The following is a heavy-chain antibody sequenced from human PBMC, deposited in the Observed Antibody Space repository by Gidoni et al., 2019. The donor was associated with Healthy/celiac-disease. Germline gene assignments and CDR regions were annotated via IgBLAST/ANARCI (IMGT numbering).Heavy chain of an antibody. CDR1: VGAISSGGYD. CDR2: ISYSGRT. D-gene: IGHD5-12*01. V-gene: IGHV4-31*03. J-gene: IGHJ4*02. CDR3: ASVGARSGYVTKQERTFDY. Sequence: QVQLQESGPGLVKPAQTLSLTCTVAVGAISSGGYDGRWIRQHPGQGLEWIGYISYSGRTYYNPSLQRRVTISVDTSKIQFSLKLSSVTAADTAVYYCASVGARSGYVTKQERTFDYWCQGTLVTVSS.